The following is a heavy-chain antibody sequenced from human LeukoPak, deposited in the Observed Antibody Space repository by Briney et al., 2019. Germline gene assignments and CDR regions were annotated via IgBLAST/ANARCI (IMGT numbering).Heavy chain of an antibody. CDR1: GFTVSSNY. J-gene: IGHJ6*02. D-gene: IGHD2-2*01. Sequence: PGGSLRLSCAASGFTVSSNYMSWVRQAPGKGLEWVSVIYSGGSTYYADSVKGRFTISRDNSKNTLYLQMNSLRAEDTAVYYCARDREDIVVVPAAMRRDYYYYGMDVWGQGTTVTVSS. CDR2: IYSGGST. V-gene: IGHV3-53*01. CDR3: ARDREDIVVVPAAMRRDYYYYGMDV.